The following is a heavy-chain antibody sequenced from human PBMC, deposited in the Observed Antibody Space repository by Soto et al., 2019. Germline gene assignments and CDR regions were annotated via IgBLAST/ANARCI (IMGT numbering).Heavy chain of an antibody. Sequence: QVQLVATGGGLVKPGGSLTLSCTASGFRFSVSYMTWVRQAPGKGLEWLSYINGAITDIKYAASVRGRFTIFRDNSKNTLFLQMDSLRAEDTAFYYCSTNPRMIDDWGQGTLVTVSS. V-gene: IGHV3-11*06. CDR1: GFRFSVSY. J-gene: IGHJ4*02. CDR3: STNPRMIDD. CDR2: INGAITDI.